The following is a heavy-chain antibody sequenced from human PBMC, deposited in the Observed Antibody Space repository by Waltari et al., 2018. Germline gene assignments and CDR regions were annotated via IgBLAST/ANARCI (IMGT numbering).Heavy chain of an antibody. J-gene: IGHJ4*02. CDR2: INAGNGNT. V-gene: IGHV1-3*01. CDR1: GYTFTSYA. CDR3: AREQGGVDNWNQQALDY. D-gene: IGHD1-20*01. Sequence: QVQLVQSGAEVKKPGASVKVSCKDSGYTFTSYAMHWVRQAPGQRLEWMGWINAGNGNTKYSQKFQGRVTITRDTSASTAYMELSSLRSEDTAVYYCAREQGGVDNWNQQALDYWGQGTLVTVSS.